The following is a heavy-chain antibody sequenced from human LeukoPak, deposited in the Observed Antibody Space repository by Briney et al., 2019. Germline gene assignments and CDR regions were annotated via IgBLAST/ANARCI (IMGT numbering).Heavy chain of an antibody. CDR2: IYTSGST. D-gene: IGHD5-18*01. CDR1: GGSISSGSYY. V-gene: IGHV4-61*02. Sequence: PSETLSLTCTVSGGSISSGSYYWSWIRQPAGKGLEWIGRIYTSGSTNYNPSLKSRVTISVDTSKNQFSLKLSSVTAADTAVYYCARYWGQLWSFDPWGQGTLVTVSS. CDR3: ARYWGQLWSFDP. J-gene: IGHJ5*02.